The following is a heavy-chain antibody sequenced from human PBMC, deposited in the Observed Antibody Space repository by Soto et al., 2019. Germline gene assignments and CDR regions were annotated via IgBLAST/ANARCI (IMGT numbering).Heavy chain of an antibody. CDR3: ARAPSGYYPFDY. CDR1: GYTFTSYG. CDR2: ISAYNGNT. Sequence: GASVKVSCKTSGYTFTSYGLTWVRQAPGQGLEWMGWISAYNGNTNYVQNLQGRITMTTDTSTSTAYMELGSLRSDDTAVYYCARAPSGYYPFDYWGQGTQVTVSS. V-gene: IGHV1-18*01. D-gene: IGHD3-22*01. J-gene: IGHJ4*02.